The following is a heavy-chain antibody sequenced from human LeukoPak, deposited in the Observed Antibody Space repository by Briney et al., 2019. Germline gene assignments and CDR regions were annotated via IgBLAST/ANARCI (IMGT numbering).Heavy chain of an antibody. J-gene: IGHJ4*02. V-gene: IGHV3-13*01. CDR2: IGTAGDT. CDR3: AGSSANYGDLDY. D-gene: IGHD4-17*01. CDR1: GFTFSTYD. Sequence: GGSLRLSCAASGFTFSTYDMHWVRRATGKGLEWVSVIGTAGDTYYPGSVKGRFTISRENAKNSLYLQMNSLRAEDTAVYYCAGSSANYGDLDYWGQGTLVTVSS.